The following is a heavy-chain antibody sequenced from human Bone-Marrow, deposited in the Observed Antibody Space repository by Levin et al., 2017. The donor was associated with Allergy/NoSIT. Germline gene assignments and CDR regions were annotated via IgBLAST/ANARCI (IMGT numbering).Heavy chain of an antibody. CDR3: ARVDDSSGYNWRTFDY. CDR1: GGSINSGGYY. V-gene: IGHV4-31*03. CDR2: IYYSGST. D-gene: IGHD3-22*01. Sequence: SQTLSLTCTVSGGSINSGGYYWSWIRQHPGKGLEWIGHIYYSGSTYYNPSLKSRVTISVDTSKNQFSLKLISVTAADTAVYYCARVDDSSGYNWRTFDYWGQGTLVTVSS. J-gene: IGHJ4*02.